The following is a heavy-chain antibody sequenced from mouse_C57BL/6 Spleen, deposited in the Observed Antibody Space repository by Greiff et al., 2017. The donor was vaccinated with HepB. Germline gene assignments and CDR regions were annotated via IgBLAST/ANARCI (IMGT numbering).Heavy chain of an antibody. CDR3: ARSGLGRDAMDY. J-gene: IGHJ4*01. Sequence: QVHVKQSGAELVRPGASVKLSCKASGYTFTDYYINWVKQRPGQGLEWIARIYPGSGNTYYNEKFKGKATLTAEKSSSTAYMQLSSLTSEDSAVYFCARSGLGRDAMDYWGQGTSVTVSS. V-gene: IGHV1-76*01. CDR1: GYTFTDYY. D-gene: IGHD4-1*01. CDR2: IYPGSGNT.